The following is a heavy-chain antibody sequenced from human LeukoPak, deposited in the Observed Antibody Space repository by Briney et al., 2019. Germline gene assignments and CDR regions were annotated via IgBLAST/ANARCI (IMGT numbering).Heavy chain of an antibody. Sequence: QAGGSLRLSCAASGFTFSSYAINWVRQAPGKGLEWVSTVSATGGRTYYADSVKGRLTISRDNSKNTLYLQMSSLRAEDTAVYYCANRRGYTLVGFDYWGQGTLVTVSS. CDR2: VSATGGRT. J-gene: IGHJ4*02. CDR1: GFTFSSYA. CDR3: ANRRGYTLVGFDY. D-gene: IGHD5-18*01. V-gene: IGHV3-23*01.